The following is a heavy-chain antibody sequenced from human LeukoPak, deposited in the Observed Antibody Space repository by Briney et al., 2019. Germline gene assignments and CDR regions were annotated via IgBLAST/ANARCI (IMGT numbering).Heavy chain of an antibody. CDR1: GGSISSSSYY. V-gene: IGHV4-39*01. Sequence: PSETLSLTCTVSGGSISSSSYYWGWIRQPPGKGLEWIGSIYYSGSTYYNPSLKSRVTISVDTSKNQFSLKLSSVTAADTAVYYCALFSGWLFDYWGQGTLATVSS. CDR2: IYYSGST. D-gene: IGHD6-19*01. CDR3: ALFSGWLFDY. J-gene: IGHJ4*02.